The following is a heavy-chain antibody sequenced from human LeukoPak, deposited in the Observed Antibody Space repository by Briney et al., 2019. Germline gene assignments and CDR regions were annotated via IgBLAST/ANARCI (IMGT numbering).Heavy chain of an antibody. D-gene: IGHD6-13*01. V-gene: IGHV3-9*01. CDR1: GFTFDDYA. J-gene: IGHJ5*02. Sequence: PGGSLRLSCAASGFTFDDYAMHWVRQAPGKGLEWVSGISWNSDDIGYADSVKGRFTISRDNAKNSLYLQMNSLRAEDTAVYYCARGHSSSPNWFDPWGQGTLVTVSS. CDR3: ARGHSSSPNWFDP. CDR2: ISWNSDDI.